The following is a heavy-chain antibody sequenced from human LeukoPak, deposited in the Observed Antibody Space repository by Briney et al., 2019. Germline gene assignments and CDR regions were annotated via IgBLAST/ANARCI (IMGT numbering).Heavy chain of an antibody. CDR3: ARLYYDVSGYFDY. V-gene: IGHV5-51*01. Sequence: PGESLKISCKGSGYNFTSYWIAWVRQLPGKGLEWMGIIYPDDSETIYSPSFQGQVTFSVDKSITTAYLHWSSLKASDTAMFYCARLYYDVSGYFDYWGQGTLVTVSS. CDR1: GYNFTSYW. J-gene: IGHJ4*02. D-gene: IGHD3-22*01. CDR2: IYPDDSET.